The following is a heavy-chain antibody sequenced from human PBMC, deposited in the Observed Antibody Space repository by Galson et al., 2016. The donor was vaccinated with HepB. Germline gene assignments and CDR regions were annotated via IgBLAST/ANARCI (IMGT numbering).Heavy chain of an antibody. D-gene: IGHD3-3*01. J-gene: IGHJ3*02. CDR2: ISAFNGDT. Sequence: SVKVSCKASGYTFSDFGISWVRQAPGQGLEWMGWISAFNGDTNYAQNLQGRVTMTTDTPTRTAYMELWSLTSDDTALYYCARDEMILSGFRTPGAFDIWGQGTIVSVSS. CDR1: GYTFSDFG. V-gene: IGHV1-18*01. CDR3: ARDEMILSGFRTPGAFDI.